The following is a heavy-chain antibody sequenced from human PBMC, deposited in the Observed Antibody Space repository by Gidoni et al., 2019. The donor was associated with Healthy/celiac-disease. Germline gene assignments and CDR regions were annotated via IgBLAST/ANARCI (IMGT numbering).Heavy chain of an antibody. CDR3: AKDLYGGNPNYYYYGMDV. CDR2: ISYDGSNK. D-gene: IGHD4-17*01. J-gene: IGHJ6*02. Sequence: QVQLVESGGGVVQPGRYLRLSCAASGFTFSSDGMHWVRQAPGKGLELVAVISYDGSNKYYADSVKGRFTISRDNSKNTLYLQMNSLRAEDTAVYYCAKDLYGGNPNYYYYGMDVWGQGTTVTVSS. CDR1: GFTFSSDG. V-gene: IGHV3-30*18.